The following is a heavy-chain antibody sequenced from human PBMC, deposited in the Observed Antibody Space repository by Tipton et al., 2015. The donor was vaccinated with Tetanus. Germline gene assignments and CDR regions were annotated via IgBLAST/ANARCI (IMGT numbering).Heavy chain of an antibody. D-gene: IGHD2-15*01. V-gene: IGHV4-61*08. CDR3: VRPDRYCTGGSCYLALDS. Sequence: TLSLTCTVSGGSVRSGDYSWNWIRQPPGKGLEWLAYVSYSGRTNSNYSLKSRITISQDTSKNQFSLRLTSVTAADTAVYYCVRPDRYCTGGSCYLALDSWGQGTLITISS. CDR1: GGSVRSGDYS. J-gene: IGHJ5*01. CDR2: VSYSGRT.